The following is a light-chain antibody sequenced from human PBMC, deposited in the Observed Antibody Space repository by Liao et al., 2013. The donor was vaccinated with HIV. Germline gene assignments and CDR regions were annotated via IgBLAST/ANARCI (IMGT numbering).Light chain of an antibody. CDR2: QDS. Sequence: SYELTQPPSVSVSPGQTASITCSGDKLGXKYACWYQQKPGQSPVLVIYQDSKRPSGIPERFSGSNSGNTATLTISGTQAMDEADYYCQAWDNSKGVFGTGTKVTVL. V-gene: IGLV3-1*01. CDR3: QAWDNSKGV. J-gene: IGLJ1*01. CDR1: KLGXKY.